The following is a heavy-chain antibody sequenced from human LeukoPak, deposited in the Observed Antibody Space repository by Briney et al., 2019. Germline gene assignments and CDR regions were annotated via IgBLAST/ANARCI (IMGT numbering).Heavy chain of an antibody. J-gene: IGHJ4*02. Sequence: GGSLRLSCAASGFTFSNYPMHWVRQAPGKGLEWVAVISYDGSNEYYADSVKGRFTISRDNSKNTPYMQMNGLGAEDTAVYYCARDRVEIVVAGTVDCWGQGTLVTVSS. CDR2: ISYDGSNE. D-gene: IGHD6-19*01. CDR3: ARDRVEIVVAGTVDC. CDR1: GFTFSNYP. V-gene: IGHV3-30-3*01.